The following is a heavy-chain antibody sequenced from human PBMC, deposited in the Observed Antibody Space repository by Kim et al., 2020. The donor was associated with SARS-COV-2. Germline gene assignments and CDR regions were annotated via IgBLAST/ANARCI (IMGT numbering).Heavy chain of an antibody. CDR1: GFTFSSYA. CDR3: AKEAVRLLWFGELLSHYYYGMDV. J-gene: IGHJ6*02. CDR2: ISGSGGST. D-gene: IGHD3-10*01. Sequence: GGSLRLSCAASGFTFSSYAMSWVRQAPGKGLEWVSAISGSGGSTYYADSVKGRFTISRDNSKNTLYLQMNSLRAEDTAVYYCAKEAVRLLWFGELLSHYYYGMDVWGQGTTVTVSS. V-gene: IGHV3-23*01.